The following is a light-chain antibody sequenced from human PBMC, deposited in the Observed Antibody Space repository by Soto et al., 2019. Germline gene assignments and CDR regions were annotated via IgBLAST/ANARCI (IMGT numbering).Light chain of an antibody. V-gene: IGLV1-40*01. CDR2: GNS. Sequence: QSVLAQPPSVSGAPGQRVTSSCTGSSSNIGAGYDLHWYQQLPGTAPKLLIYGNSNRPSGVPDRFSGSKSGTSASLAITGLQAEDEADYYCQSYDSSLSAYVFGTGTKVTVL. CDR1: SSNIGAGYD. J-gene: IGLJ1*01. CDR3: QSYDSSLSAYV.